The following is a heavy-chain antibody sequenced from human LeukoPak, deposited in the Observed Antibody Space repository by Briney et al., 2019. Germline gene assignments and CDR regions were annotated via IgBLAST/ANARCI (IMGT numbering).Heavy chain of an antibody. CDR1: GFTFSSYA. J-gene: IGHJ4*02. CDR2: ISDTGATT. D-gene: IGHD2-8*01. CDR3: AKDTSIGRYCTNGVCSPFDY. V-gene: IGHV3-23*01. Sequence: PGGSLRLSCAGSGFTFSSYAMSWVRQAPGKGLEWVSAISDTGATTYDADSVKGRFTISRDNSRSTLYLQMNSLRAKDTALYYCAKDTSIGRYCTNGVCSPFDYWGQGTLVTVSS.